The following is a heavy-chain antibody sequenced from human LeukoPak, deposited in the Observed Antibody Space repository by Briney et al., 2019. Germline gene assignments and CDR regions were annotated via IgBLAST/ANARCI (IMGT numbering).Heavy chain of an antibody. D-gene: IGHD6-19*01. J-gene: IGHJ5*02. CDR1: GGSFSGYY. Sequence: SETLSLTCAVYGGSFSGYYWSWIRQPPGKGLEWIGEINHSGSTNYNPSLKSRVTISVDTSKNQFSLKLSSVTAADTAVYYCARGTTISSGWRGRSNWFDPWGQGTLFTVSS. V-gene: IGHV4-34*01. CDR3: ARGTTISSGWRGRSNWFDP. CDR2: INHSGST.